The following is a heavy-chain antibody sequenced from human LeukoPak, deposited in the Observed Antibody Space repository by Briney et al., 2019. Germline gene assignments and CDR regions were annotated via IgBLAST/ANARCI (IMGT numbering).Heavy chain of an antibody. V-gene: IGHV3-7*01. CDR3: ARVRTEWYIDL. D-gene: IGHD2-8*02. J-gene: IGHJ2*01. Sequence: GGSLRLSCAASGFIFSPYWVTWIRQAPGMGLEWVANMKEDGGEKFYVDSVRGRFTISRDNAKNSLYLQMNSLRVEDTGVYYCARVRTEWYIDLWGRGTLVTVST. CDR1: GFIFSPYW. CDR2: MKEDGGEK.